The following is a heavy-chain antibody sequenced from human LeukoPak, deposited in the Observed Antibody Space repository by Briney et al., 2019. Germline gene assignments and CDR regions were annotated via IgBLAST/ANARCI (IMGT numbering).Heavy chain of an antibody. J-gene: IGHJ2*01. CDR3: ARDLEAAAGTWYFDL. CDR2: IYYSGST. D-gene: IGHD6-13*01. CDR1: GGSISSGDYY. Sequence: PSETLSLTCTVSGGSISSGDYYWSWIRQPPGKGLEWIGHIYYSGSTYYNPSLKSRVTISVDTYKNQFSLKLSSVTAADTAVYYCARDLEAAAGTWYFDLWGRGTLVTVSS. V-gene: IGHV4-30-4*01.